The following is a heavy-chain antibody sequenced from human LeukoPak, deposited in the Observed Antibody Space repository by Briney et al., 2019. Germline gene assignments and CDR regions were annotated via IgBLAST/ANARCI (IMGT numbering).Heavy chain of an antibody. CDR3: AREGLSGYFDY. CDR1: GFTFSSYE. CDR2: ISSSGSTI. Sequence: PGGSLRLSCAASGFTFSSYEMNWVRQAPGKGLEWVSYISSSGSTIYYADSVKGRFTISRDNAKNSLYLQMNSLRAEDTAVYYCAREGLSGYFDYWGQGTLVTVSS. J-gene: IGHJ4*02. V-gene: IGHV3-48*03. D-gene: IGHD3/OR15-3a*01.